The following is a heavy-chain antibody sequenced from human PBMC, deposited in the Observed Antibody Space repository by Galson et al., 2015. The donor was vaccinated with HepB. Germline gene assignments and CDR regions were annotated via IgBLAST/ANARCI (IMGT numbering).Heavy chain of an antibody. J-gene: IGHJ5*02. D-gene: IGHD6-19*01. V-gene: IGHV4-39*01. CDR3: ARHPTYSSGWLVWFDP. Sequence: ETLSLTCTVSGGSISSSSYYWGWIRQPPGKGLEWIGSIYYSGSTYYNPSLKSRVTISGDTSKNQFSLKLSSVTAADTAVYYCARHPTYSSGWLVWFDPWGQGTLVTVSS. CDR1: GGSISSSSYY. CDR2: IYYSGST.